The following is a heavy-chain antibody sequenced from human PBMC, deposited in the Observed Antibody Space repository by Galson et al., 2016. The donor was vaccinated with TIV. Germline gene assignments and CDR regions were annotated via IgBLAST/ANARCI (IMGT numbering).Heavy chain of an antibody. CDR3: TRNPAGMRKEADYYGY. J-gene: IGHJ4*02. V-gene: IGHV3-20*04. D-gene: IGHD1-14*01. CDR1: GFNFDDSA. CDR2: INWNGRKT. Sequence: SLRLSCATSGFNFDDSAFTWVRQVPGKGLEWVCDINWNGRKTRYRDSVTGRFTVSRDNGKKTLYLQLSSLRTEDTGLYYCTRNPAGMRKEADYYGYWGQGTLVTVSS.